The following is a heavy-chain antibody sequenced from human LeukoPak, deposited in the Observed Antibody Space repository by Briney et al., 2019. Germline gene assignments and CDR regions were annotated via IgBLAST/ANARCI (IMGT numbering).Heavy chain of an antibody. CDR1: GYTFTSYG. V-gene: IGHV1-18*01. Sequence: WASVTVSCKASGYTFTSYGISWVRQAPGQGLEWMGWISAYNGNTNYAQKLQGRVTMTTDTSTSTAYMELRSLRSDDTAVYYCARDSVVVPAAKYYYYYMDVWGKGTTVTVSS. J-gene: IGHJ6*03. CDR2: ISAYNGNT. CDR3: ARDSVVVPAAKYYYYYMDV. D-gene: IGHD2-2*01.